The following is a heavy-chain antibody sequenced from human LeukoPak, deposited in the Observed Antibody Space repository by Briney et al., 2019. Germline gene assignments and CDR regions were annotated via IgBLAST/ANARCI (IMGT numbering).Heavy chain of an antibody. Sequence: GASVKVSCKASGYTFTGYYMHWVRQAPGQGLEWMGWINPNGGGTNYAQKFQGRVTMTRDTSISTAYMELSRLRSDDTAVYYCARGLIVGATTDPYWGQGTLVTVSS. CDR1: GYTFTGYY. CDR2: INPNGGGT. D-gene: IGHD1-26*01. V-gene: IGHV1-2*02. CDR3: ARGLIVGATTDPY. J-gene: IGHJ4*02.